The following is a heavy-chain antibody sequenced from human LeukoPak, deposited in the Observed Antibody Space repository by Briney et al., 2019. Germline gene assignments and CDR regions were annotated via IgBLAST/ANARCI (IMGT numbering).Heavy chain of an antibody. CDR2: IWYDGSNK. J-gene: IGHJ4*02. V-gene: IGHV3-33*06. CDR1: GFTFSSYG. CDR3: AKAGRYSSSLYY. Sequence: GGSLRLSCAASGFTFSSYGMHWVRQAPGKGLEWVAVIWYDGSNKYYADSVKGRFTISRDNSKNTLYLQMNSLRAEDTAVYYCAKAGRYSSSLYYWGQGTLVTVSS. D-gene: IGHD6-6*01.